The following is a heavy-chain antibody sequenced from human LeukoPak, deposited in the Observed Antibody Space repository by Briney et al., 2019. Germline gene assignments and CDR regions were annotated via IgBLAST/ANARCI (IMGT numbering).Heavy chain of an antibody. J-gene: IGHJ4*02. V-gene: IGHV4-59*08. CDR1: GGSISSYY. CDR3: ARQLWLQGSPDY. CDR2: IYYSGST. D-gene: IGHD5-18*01. Sequence: SATLSLTCTVSGGSISSYYWSWIRQPPGKGLEWIGYIYYSGSTNYNPSLKSRVTISVDTSKNQFSLKLSSMTAADTAVYYCARQLWLQGSPDYWGQGTLVTVSS.